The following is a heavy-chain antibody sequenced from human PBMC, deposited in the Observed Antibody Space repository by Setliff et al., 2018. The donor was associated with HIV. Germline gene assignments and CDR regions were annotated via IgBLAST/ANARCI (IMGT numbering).Heavy chain of an antibody. CDR2: IIHSGGT. CDR1: GGSFSGYY. V-gene: IGHV4-34*01. CDR3: ARGGLGVVGAIDY. D-gene: IGHD2-15*01. J-gene: IGHJ4*02. Sequence: KPSETLSLTCAVYGGSFSGYYWTWIRQPPGGGLEWIGEIIHSGGTNYNRSLKSRVTISVDTSKNQFSLNLSSVTAADTAVYYCARGGLGVVGAIDYWSQGTLVTVSS.